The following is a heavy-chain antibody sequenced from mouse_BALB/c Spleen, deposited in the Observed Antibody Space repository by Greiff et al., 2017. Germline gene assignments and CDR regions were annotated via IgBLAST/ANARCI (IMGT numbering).Heavy chain of an antibody. J-gene: IGHJ4*01. Sequence: EVKVVESGGGLVKPGGSLKLSCAASGFTFSSYAMSWVRQTPEKRLEWVASISSGGSTYYPDSVKGRFTISRDNARNILYLQMSSLTSEDSAVYYCARGGGKGYYYAMDYWGQGTSVTVSS. V-gene: IGHV5-6-5*01. CDR2: ISSGGST. CDR3: ARGGGKGYYYAMDY. D-gene: IGHD1-3*01. CDR1: GFTFSSYA.